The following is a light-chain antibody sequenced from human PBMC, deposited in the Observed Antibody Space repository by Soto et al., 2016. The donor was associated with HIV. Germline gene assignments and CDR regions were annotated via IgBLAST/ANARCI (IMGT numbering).Light chain of an antibody. CDR2: QDD. V-gene: IGLV3-1*01. CDR3: QAWDSSTGV. J-gene: IGLJ1*01. Sequence: SYELTQPPSVSVSPGQTASITCSGDKLGDKYASWYQQKPGQSPVVVIYQDDKRPSGMSERFSGFNSGNTATLTISGTQAMDEADYYCQAWDSSTGVFGTGTKVTVL. CDR1: KLGDKY.